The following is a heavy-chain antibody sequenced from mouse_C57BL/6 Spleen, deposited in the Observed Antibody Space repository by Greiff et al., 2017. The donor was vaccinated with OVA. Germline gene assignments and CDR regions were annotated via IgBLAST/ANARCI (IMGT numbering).Heavy chain of an antibody. D-gene: IGHD2-4*01. V-gene: IGHV2-5*01. CDR2: IWRGGST. Sequence: QVQLKESGPGLVQPSQSLSITCTVSGFSLTSSGVHWVRQSPGKGLEWLGVIWRGGSTDYNAAFMSRLSITKDNSKSQVFFKMNSLQADDTAIYYCAKNPIYYDYDGDAMDYWGQGTSVTVSS. CDR1: GFSLTSSG. CDR3: AKNPIYYDYDGDAMDY. J-gene: IGHJ4*01.